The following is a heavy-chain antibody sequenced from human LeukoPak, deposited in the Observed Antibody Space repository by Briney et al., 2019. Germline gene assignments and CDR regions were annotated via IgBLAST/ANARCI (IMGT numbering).Heavy chain of an antibody. V-gene: IGHV4-59*01. CDR3: AKDQGYSSGPPYFQH. CDR1: GGSISSYY. Sequence: SETLSLTCTVSGGSISSYYWSWIRQPPGKGLEWIGYIYYSGSTNYNPSLKSRVTISVDTSKNQFSLKLSSVTAADTAVYYCAKDQGYSSGPPYFQHWGQGTLVTVSS. D-gene: IGHD6-19*01. J-gene: IGHJ1*01. CDR2: IYYSGST.